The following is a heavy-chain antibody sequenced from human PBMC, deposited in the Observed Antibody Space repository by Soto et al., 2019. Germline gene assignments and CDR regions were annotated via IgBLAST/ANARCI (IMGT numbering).Heavy chain of an antibody. CDR3: AKDSYPALALGGNAMNDVDAFDI. J-gene: IGHJ3*02. CDR1: GFTFSSYA. CDR2: ISGSGGST. V-gene: IGHV3-23*01. D-gene: IGHD1-1*01. Sequence: EVQLLESGGGLVQPGGSLRLSCAASGFTFSSYAMSWVRQAPGKGLEWVSAISGSGGSTYYADSVKGRFTISRDNSKNTLYLQMNSLRAEDTAVYYCAKDSYPALALGGNAMNDVDAFDIWGQGTMVTVSS.